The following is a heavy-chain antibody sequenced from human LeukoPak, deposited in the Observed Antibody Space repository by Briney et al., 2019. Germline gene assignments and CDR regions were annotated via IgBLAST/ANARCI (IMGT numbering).Heavy chain of an antibody. J-gene: IGHJ4*02. Sequence: SETLSLTCAVYGGSLRSYYWSWVRQSPGKGLEWIGEVSHSGTTTYNPSLKGRVIISLDTSKRQFSLKVTPVTAADTAIYYCARVGGWLQLKRWGFDYWGQGTPVTVSS. CDR3: ARVGGWLQLKRWGFDY. V-gene: IGHV4-34*01. D-gene: IGHD5-24*01. CDR2: VSHSGTT. CDR1: GGSLRSYY.